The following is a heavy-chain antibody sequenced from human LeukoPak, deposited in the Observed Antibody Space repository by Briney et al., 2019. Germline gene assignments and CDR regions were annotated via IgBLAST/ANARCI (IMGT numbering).Heavy chain of an antibody. Sequence: PETLSLTCPVHGGSLSGYYWSWIRQPPGKGLEWIGEINHSGSTNYNPSLKSRVTITVDNAKKHFSLNLSSVTGADTAVYYCARGFSCYSHGRFDRWGQRTLVTVSS. CDR3: ARGFSCYSHGRFDR. D-gene: IGHD3-10*01. CDR1: GGSLSGYY. J-gene: IGHJ5*02. V-gene: IGHV4-34*01. CDR2: INHSGST.